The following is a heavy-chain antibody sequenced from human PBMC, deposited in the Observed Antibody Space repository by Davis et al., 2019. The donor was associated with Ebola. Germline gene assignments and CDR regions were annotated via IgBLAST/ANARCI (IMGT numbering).Heavy chain of an antibody. CDR2: MNPNSGNT. D-gene: IGHD2-15*01. CDR1: GYTFTSYD. J-gene: IGHJ5*02. V-gene: IGHV1-8*01. Sequence: ASVKVSCKASGYTFTSYDINWVRQATGQGLEWMGWMNPNSGNTGYAQKFQGRVTMTRDTSTSTVYMELSSLRSEDTAVYYCARARGRYCSGGSCSWRGFDPWGQGTLVTVSS. CDR3: ARARGRYCSGGSCSWRGFDP.